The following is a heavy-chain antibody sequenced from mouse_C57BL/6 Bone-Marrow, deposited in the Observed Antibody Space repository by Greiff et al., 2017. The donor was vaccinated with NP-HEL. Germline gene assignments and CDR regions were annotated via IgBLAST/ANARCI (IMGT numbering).Heavy chain of an antibody. V-gene: IGHV1-72*01. CDR3: ARYYYGSSSFDY. CDR2: IDPNSGGT. Sequence: VQLQQPGAELVKPGASVKLSCKASGYTFTSYLMHWVKQRPGRGLEWLGRIDPNSGGTKYNEKFKSKATLTVDTPSSTAYMQLNSLTSEDSAVYYCARYYYGSSSFDYWGQGTTLTVSS. CDR1: GYTFTSYL. D-gene: IGHD1-1*01. J-gene: IGHJ2*01.